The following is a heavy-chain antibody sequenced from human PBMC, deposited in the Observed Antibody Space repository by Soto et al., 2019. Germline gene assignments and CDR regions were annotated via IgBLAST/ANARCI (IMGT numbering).Heavy chain of an antibody. D-gene: IGHD5-18*01. CDR3: ARGIRNYYGMDV. V-gene: IGHV3-74*01. CDR2: IKYDGSNT. CDR1: GFTFSTYW. Sequence: GGSLRLSCAASGFTFSTYWMHWVRQAPGKGLVWVSRIKYDGSNTNYADSVRGRFSISRDNAENTVYLQINSLRAEDTAIYYCARGIRNYYGMDVWGQGTTVTVSS. J-gene: IGHJ6*02.